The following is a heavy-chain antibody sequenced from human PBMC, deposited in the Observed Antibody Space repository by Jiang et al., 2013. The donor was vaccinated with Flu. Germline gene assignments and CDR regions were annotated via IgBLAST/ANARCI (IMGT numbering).Heavy chain of an antibody. D-gene: IGHD6-19*01. CDR1: GGSISSYY. J-gene: IGHJ4*02. Sequence: GPGLVKPSETLSLTCTVSGGSISSYYWSWIRQPPGKGLEWIGYIYYSGSTNYNPSLKSRVAISVDTSKNQFSLKLSSVTAADTAVYYCARAYSSGSFFDYWGQGTLVTVSS. CDR3: ARAYSSGSFFDY. CDR2: IYYSGST. V-gene: IGHV4-59*01.